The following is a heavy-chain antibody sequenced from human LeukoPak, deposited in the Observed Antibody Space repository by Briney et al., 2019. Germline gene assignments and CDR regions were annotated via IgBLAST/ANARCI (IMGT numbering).Heavy chain of an antibody. D-gene: IGHD2-15*01. CDR3: ARGCSGGSCYYKPIDY. CDR1: GYTFTGYY. Sequence: GASVKVSCKASGYTFTGYYMHWVRQAPGQGLEWMGWINPNSGGTNYAQKLQGRVTMTTDTSTSTAYMELRSLRSDDTAVYCCARGCSGGSCYYKPIDYWGQGTLVTVSS. V-gene: IGHV1-2*02. J-gene: IGHJ4*02. CDR2: INPNSGGT.